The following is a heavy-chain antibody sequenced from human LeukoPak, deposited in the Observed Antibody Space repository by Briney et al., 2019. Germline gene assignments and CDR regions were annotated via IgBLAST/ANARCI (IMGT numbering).Heavy chain of an antibody. J-gene: IGHJ5*02. Sequence: PSETLSLTCTVSGGSISSGDYYWSWIRQPPGKGLGWIGYIYYSGSTYYNPSLKSRVTISVDTSKNQFSLKLSSVTAADTAVYYCARAVHCSSTSCYMGLDWFDPWGQGTLVTVSS. V-gene: IGHV4-30-4*01. CDR2: IYYSGST. CDR3: ARAVHCSSTSCYMGLDWFDP. CDR1: GGSISSGDYY. D-gene: IGHD2-2*02.